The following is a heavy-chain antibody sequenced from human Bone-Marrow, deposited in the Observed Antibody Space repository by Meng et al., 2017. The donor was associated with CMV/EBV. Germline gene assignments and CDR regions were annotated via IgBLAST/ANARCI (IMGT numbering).Heavy chain of an antibody. CDR3: AKDRGVTHFDY. CDR2: IIPIFGTA. V-gene: IGHV1-69*05. CDR1: GGTLSRYA. Sequence: SVKVSCKASGGTLSRYAISWVRQAPGQGLEWMGGIIPIFGTANYAQKFQGRVTITTDESTSTAYMELSSLRAEDTAVYYCAKDRGVTHFDYWGQGTLVTVSS. J-gene: IGHJ4*02. D-gene: IGHD3-10*01.